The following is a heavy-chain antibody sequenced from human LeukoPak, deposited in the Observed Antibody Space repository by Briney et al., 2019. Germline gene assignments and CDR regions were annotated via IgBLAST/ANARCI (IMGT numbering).Heavy chain of an antibody. J-gene: IGHJ4*02. CDR3: AARHYYGSGSFWFDY. CDR1: GYTFTGYY. Sequence: ASVKVSCKASGYTFTGYYMHWVRQAPGQGLEWMGIINPSGGSTSYAQKFQGRVTMTRDMSTSTVHMELSSLRSEDTAVYYCAARHYYGSGSFWFDYWGQGTLVTVSS. V-gene: IGHV1-46*01. D-gene: IGHD3-10*01. CDR2: INPSGGST.